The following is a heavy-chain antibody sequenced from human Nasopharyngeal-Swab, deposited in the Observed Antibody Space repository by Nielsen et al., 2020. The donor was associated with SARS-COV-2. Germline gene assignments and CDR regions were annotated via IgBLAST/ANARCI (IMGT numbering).Heavy chain of an antibody. CDR2: IRSKGNNYAT. Sequence: GESLKISCAASGFTFSDSAIHWVRQASGEGPEWVARIRSKGNNYATAYSASVKGRFIILRDDPTNTAYLQMNSLKTEDTAMYYCTRCGGGCYSGRDYWGQGTLVTVSS. CDR3: TRCGGGCYSGRDY. D-gene: IGHD2-15*01. V-gene: IGHV3-73*01. CDR1: GFTFSDSA. J-gene: IGHJ4*02.